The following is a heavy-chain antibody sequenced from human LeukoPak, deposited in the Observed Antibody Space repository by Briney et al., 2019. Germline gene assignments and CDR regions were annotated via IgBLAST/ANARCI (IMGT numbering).Heavy chain of an antibody. CDR1: GGTFSSYA. Sequence: ASVKVSCKASGGTFSSYAISWVRQAPGQGLEWMGWISAYNGNTNYAQKLQGRVTMTTDTSTSTAYMELRSLRSDDTAVYYCAREESIGSYQFLHDYWGQGTLVTVSS. CDR3: AREESIGSYQFLHDY. V-gene: IGHV1-18*01. D-gene: IGHD1-26*01. J-gene: IGHJ4*02. CDR2: ISAYNGNT.